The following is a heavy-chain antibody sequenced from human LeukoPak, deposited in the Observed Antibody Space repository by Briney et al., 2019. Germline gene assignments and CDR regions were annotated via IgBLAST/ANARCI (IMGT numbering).Heavy chain of an antibody. J-gene: IGHJ4*02. Sequence: PGGSLRLSCAASGFTFSSHWMRWVRQAPGKGLEWVANINQYGSERNYVDSVKGRFTISRDNAKSSLYLQMNSLRAEDTAIYYCARDHVVDGLVFDYWGQGTLVTVSS. CDR1: GFTFSSHW. CDR3: ARDHVVDGLVFDY. D-gene: IGHD2-15*01. CDR2: INQYGSER. V-gene: IGHV3-7*01.